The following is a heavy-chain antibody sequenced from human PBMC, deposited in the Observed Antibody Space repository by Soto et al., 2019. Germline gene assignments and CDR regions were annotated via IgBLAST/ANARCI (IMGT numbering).Heavy chain of an antibody. Sequence: GGSLRLSCAASGFSLSPYWMHWVRQVPGRGLEWVARLSSDGFGAAYADSVKGRFFISRDIARNTLSLQMNSLRAEDTAVYYCARINLMVRGVRGGVDIWGQGTMVTVSS. V-gene: IGHV3-74*03. J-gene: IGHJ3*02. D-gene: IGHD3-10*01. CDR2: LSSDGFGA. CDR3: ARINLMVRGVRGGVDI. CDR1: GFSLSPYW.